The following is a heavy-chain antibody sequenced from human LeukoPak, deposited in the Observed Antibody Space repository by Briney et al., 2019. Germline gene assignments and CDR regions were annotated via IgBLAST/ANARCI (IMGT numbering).Heavy chain of an antibody. CDR2: VYSGGST. J-gene: IGHJ4*02. V-gene: IGHV3-66*01. Sequence: PGGSLRLSCTASGFIVTNSYINWVRQAPGKGLEWVSLVYSGGSTYYADSAKGRFTISRDNSKNMVYLQMNSLRAEDTAMYYCARDPPAVLIDTYGWGQGTLVTVSS. D-gene: IGHD2-8*01. CDR1: GFIVTNSY. CDR3: ARDPPAVLIDTYG.